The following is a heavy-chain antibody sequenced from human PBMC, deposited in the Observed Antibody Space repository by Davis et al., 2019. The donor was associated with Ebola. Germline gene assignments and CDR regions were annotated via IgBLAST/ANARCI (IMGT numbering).Heavy chain of an antibody. CDR2: ISWNSGSI. J-gene: IGHJ4*02. CDR3: ARYVAAADY. Sequence: SLKISCAASGFTFDDYAMHWVRQAPGKGLEWVSGISWNSGSIGYADSVKGRFTISRDNAKNSLYLQMNSLRAEDTAVYYCARYVAAADYWGQGTLVTVSS. V-gene: IGHV3-9*01. D-gene: IGHD6-13*01. CDR1: GFTFDDYA.